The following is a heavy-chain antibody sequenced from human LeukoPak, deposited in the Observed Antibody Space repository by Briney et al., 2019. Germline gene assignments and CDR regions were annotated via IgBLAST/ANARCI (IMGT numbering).Heavy chain of an antibody. J-gene: IGHJ6*03. Sequence: QPGGSLRLSCAASGFTFSSYGMSWVRQAPGRGLEWVSAISGSGGSTYYADSVKGRFTISRDNAKNSLYLQMNSLRAEDTAVYYCARDLSYYDILTGYSNYYMDVWGKGTTVTVSS. CDR2: ISGSGGST. V-gene: IGHV3-23*01. CDR3: ARDLSYYDILTGYSNYYMDV. CDR1: GFTFSSYG. D-gene: IGHD3-9*01.